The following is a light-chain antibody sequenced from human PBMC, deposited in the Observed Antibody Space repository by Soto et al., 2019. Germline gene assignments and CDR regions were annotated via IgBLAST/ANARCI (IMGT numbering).Light chain of an antibody. CDR3: QQRSNWPPWT. Sequence: EIVLTQSPGILSLSPGERASLSCGASHSISSSFLAWYQQKPGQAPRLLIYGASSRATGIPDRFSGSGSGTDFTLTISSLEPEDFAVYYCQQRSNWPPWTFGQGTKVDIK. J-gene: IGKJ1*01. V-gene: IGKV3D-20*02. CDR2: GAS. CDR1: HSISSSF.